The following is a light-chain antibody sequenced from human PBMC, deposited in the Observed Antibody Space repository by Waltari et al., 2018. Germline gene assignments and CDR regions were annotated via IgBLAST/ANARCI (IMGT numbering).Light chain of an antibody. Sequence: QSALTQPASVSGSPGQSITISCTGTSSDVGAYTYVSWYTQHPGKAPKLIIFDVSIRPSGVSNRFSGSKSGNTASLTISGLQAEDEADYYCSSYISSSTLELFGGGTSLTVL. CDR3: SSYISSSTLEL. J-gene: IGLJ2*01. V-gene: IGLV2-14*03. CDR1: SSDVGAYTY. CDR2: DVS.